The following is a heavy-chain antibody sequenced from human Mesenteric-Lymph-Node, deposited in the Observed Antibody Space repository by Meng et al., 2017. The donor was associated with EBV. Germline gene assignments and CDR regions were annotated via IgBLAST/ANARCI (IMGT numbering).Heavy chain of an antibody. CDR1: GGAFSGYY. V-gene: IGHV4-34*01. Sequence: VQLTRRGAGPLKPSGTLSLTCACSGGAFSGYYWGVVRRPPRKGLGEVGEINYFGSTNYNPSLESRVTISVDTSKNQFSLKLSSVTAADTAVYYCARGGYYYDSSGQLDHWGQGTLVTVSS. D-gene: IGHD3-22*01. CDR2: INYFGST. J-gene: IGHJ4*02. CDR3: ARGGYYYDSSGQLDH.